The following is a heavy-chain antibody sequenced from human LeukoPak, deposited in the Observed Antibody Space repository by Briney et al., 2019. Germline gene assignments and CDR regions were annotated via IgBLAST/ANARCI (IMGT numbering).Heavy chain of an antibody. CDR2: LNDGNGNT. V-gene: IGHV1-3*01. D-gene: IGHD3-9*01. J-gene: IGHJ5*02. Sequence: SVKLPYNVSGHPFTLHYMLCATEPPAKRREYMRWLNDGNGNTKYSQNLQGRVTITRSTSASTAYRELSSLRAEDTAVYYCARAPYDILTADGFDAWGQGTLVTVSS. CDR1: GHPFTLHY. CDR3: ARAPYDILTADGFDA.